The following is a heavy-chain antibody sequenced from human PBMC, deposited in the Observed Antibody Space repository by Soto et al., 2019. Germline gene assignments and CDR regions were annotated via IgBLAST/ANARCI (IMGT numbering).Heavy chain of an antibody. Sequence: GGSVRLSCAASGFTFSSYAMSWVRQAPGKGQEWVSAISGSGGSTYYADSVKGRFTISRDNSKNTLYLQMNSLRAEDTAVYYCAKEYYYDSSGYYPFFDWGQGSLVTVSS. CDR3: AKEYYYDSSGYYPFFD. V-gene: IGHV3-23*01. CDR1: GFTFSSYA. J-gene: IGHJ4*02. D-gene: IGHD3-22*01. CDR2: ISGSGGST.